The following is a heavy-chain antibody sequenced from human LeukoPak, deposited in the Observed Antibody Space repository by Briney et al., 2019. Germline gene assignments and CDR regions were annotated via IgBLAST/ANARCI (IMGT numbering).Heavy chain of an antibody. CDR3: SRVSDY. CDR1: GGSISSTSYY. J-gene: IGHJ4*02. Sequence: SETLSLTCTVSGGSISSTSYYWGWIRQPPGKGLEWIGSIYYSGGTYYNPSLKGRVTISVATSKNQFSLKLTSVTAADTAVYYCSRVSDYWGQGTLVTVSS. V-gene: IGHV4-39*01. CDR2: IYYSGGT.